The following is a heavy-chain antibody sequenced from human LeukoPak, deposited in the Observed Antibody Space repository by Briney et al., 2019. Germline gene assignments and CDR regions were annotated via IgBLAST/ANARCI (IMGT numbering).Heavy chain of an antibody. CDR3: VRDGVGATAYFGYFDY. CDR1: GLTFSSYS. CDR2: ISHDGSNK. V-gene: IGHV3-30-3*01. D-gene: IGHD1-26*01. Sequence: PGGSLRLSCAASGLTFSSYSFNWVRQAPGKGLEWVAVISHDGSNKYYADSLKGRFTISRDNSENTLDLQMNSLRAEDTAVYYCVRDGVGATAYFGYFDYWGQGALVTVSS. J-gene: IGHJ4*02.